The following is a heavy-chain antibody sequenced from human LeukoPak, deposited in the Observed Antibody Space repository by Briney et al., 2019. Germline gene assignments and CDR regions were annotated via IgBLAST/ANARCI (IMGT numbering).Heavy chain of an antibody. Sequence: PSETLSLTCAVSGASFSGHYWSWIRQSPGKGLEWIGEITERGSTNYNPSLKSRVTISRDTSKNHFSLRLTSMTAADTAVYYCARGYYYRTWGQGILVTVSS. D-gene: IGHD3-10*01. CDR2: ITERGST. V-gene: IGHV4-34*01. J-gene: IGHJ4*02. CDR1: GASFSGHY. CDR3: ARGYYYRT.